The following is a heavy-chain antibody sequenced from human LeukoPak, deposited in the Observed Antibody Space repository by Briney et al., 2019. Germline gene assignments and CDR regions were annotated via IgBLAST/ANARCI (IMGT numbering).Heavy chain of an antibody. Sequence: KPSETLSLTCTVSDGSISTYFWNWIRQPPGRGLEWIGHVFHDGSTNLNPSLKSRVTISVDTSKNQFSLKVRSVTAADTAVYYCARRDSPFDLWGRGTLVTVS. CDR2: VFHDGST. CDR1: DGSISTYF. D-gene: IGHD3-22*01. J-gene: IGHJ2*01. CDR3: ARRDSPFDL. V-gene: IGHV4-59*01.